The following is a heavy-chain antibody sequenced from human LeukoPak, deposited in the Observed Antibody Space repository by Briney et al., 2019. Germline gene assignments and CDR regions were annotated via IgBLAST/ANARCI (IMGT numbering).Heavy chain of an antibody. D-gene: IGHD1-14*01. CDR1: GGSISSYY. Sequence: SETLSLTCTVSGGSISSYYWSWIRQPPEKGLEWIGYIYYSGSTNYNPSLKSRVTISVDTSKNQFSLKLSSVTAADTAVYYCARDRNQGGYFDYWGQGTLVTVSS. CDR2: IYYSGST. V-gene: IGHV4-59*01. J-gene: IGHJ4*02. CDR3: ARDRNQGGYFDY.